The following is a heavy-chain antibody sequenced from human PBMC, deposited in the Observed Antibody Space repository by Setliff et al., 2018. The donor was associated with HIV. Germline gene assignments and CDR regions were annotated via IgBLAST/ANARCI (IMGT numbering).Heavy chain of an antibody. D-gene: IGHD3-22*01. V-gene: IGHV1-58*01. CDR3: AVDLGDYYYDTTDYYMPV. CDR1: RFTFTSAA. CDR2: IVVGSGNT. J-gene: IGHJ6*04. Sequence: SVKVSCKASRFTFTSAAVQWVRQARGQRPEWIGWIVVGSGNTKYAQRFQERVTITRDMSTRTAYMELSSLRSEDTAVYYCAVDLGDYYYDTTDYYMPVWGKGTTVTVSS.